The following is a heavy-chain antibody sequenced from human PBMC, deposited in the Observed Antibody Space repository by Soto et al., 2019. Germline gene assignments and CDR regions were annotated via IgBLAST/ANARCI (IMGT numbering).Heavy chain of an antibody. CDR1: GFTFSSYG. Sequence: GGSLRLSCAASGFTFSSYGMHLVRQAPGKGLEWVAVISYDGSNKYYADSVKGRFTISRDNSKNTLYLQMNSLRAEDTAVYYCARGGAMVRGKIYYYYGMDVWGQGTTVTVSS. CDR2: ISYDGSNK. J-gene: IGHJ6*02. D-gene: IGHD3-10*01. CDR3: ARGGAMVRGKIYYYYGMDV. V-gene: IGHV3-30*03.